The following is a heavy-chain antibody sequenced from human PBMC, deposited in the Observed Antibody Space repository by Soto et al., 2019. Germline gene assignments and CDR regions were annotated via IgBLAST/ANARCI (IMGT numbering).Heavy chain of an antibody. Sequence: PSETLSLTCTVSSAPVSSTTYTWGWIRQPPGKGLEWVASVYYGGRSYYNPSLNSRVTISVDTSKNQFSLKLSSVTAADTAVYYCARSDGRYWGKGTLVTVSS. V-gene: IGHV4-39*07. CDR3: ARSDGRY. CDR1: SAPVSSTTYT. CDR2: VYYGGRS. J-gene: IGHJ4*02.